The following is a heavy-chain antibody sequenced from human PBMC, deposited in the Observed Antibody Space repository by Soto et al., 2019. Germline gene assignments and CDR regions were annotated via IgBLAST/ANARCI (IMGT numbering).Heavy chain of an antibody. CDR2: INPIGGST. Sequence: ASVKVSCKASGYTFTDHYIHWVRQAPGQGLEWMGLINPIGGSTNYAQKFQGSVTMSRDAYTTTVHMELRSLRSDDTAVYCCARVGAEVWTTNENWFDXWGQVTLVTVSX. CDR1: GYTFTDHY. V-gene: IGHV1-46*01. D-gene: IGHD4-4*01. J-gene: IGHJ5*02. CDR3: ARVGAEVWTTNENWFDX.